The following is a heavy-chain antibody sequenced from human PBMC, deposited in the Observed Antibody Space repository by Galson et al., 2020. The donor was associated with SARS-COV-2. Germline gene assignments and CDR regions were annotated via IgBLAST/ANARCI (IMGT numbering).Heavy chain of an antibody. CDR2: ISSSSSYI. J-gene: IGHJ4*02. D-gene: IGHD5-18*01. CDR3: ARDQSSYGMKFDY. V-gene: IGHV3-21*01. Sequence: NSGGSLRLSCAASGFTFSSYSTNWVRQAPGKGLEWVSSISSSSSYIYYADSVKGRFTISRDNAKNSLYLQMNSLRAEDTAVYYCARDQSSYGMKFDYWGQGTLVTVSS. CDR1: GFTFSSYS.